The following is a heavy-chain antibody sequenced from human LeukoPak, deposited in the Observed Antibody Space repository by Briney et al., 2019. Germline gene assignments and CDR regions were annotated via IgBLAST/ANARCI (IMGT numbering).Heavy chain of an antibody. V-gene: IGHV3-9*01. J-gene: IGHJ4*02. D-gene: IGHD3-3*01. CDR1: GFTFDDYA. Sequence: GGSLRLSCAASGFTFDDYAMHWVRQAPGKGLEWVSGISWNSGSIGYADSVKGRFTISRDNAKNSLYLQMNSLRAEDTAVYYCARESPGITIFGVLSWGQGTLVTVSS. CDR2: ISWNSGSI. CDR3: ARESPGITIFGVLS.